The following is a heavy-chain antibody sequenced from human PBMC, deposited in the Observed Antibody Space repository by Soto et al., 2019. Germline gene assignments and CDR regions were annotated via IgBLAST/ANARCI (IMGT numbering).Heavy chain of an antibody. D-gene: IGHD6-19*01. CDR1: GFTVDHHP. Sequence: TLRLSCEPSGFTVDHHPMHRVRQGPGKGMEWVSGISWNSGTIVYADSVKGRFTTSRDNTKNSLYLQMDSLRREDTALYYCAKAIKSTGWYFGLGLWGQGTTVTVSS. J-gene: IGHJ6*02. V-gene: IGHV3-9*01. CDR2: ISWNSGTI. CDR3: AKAIKSTGWYFGLGL.